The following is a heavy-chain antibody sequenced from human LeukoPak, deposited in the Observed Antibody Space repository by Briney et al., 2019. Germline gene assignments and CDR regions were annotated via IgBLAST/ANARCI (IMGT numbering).Heavy chain of an antibody. D-gene: IGHD3-10*01. CDR3: ARLDSEYYDSGSYLDAFDI. V-gene: IGHV3-48*02. J-gene: IGHJ3*02. Sequence: GGSLRLSCAVSGLTFSSYNINWVRQAPGKGLEWVSHISSSSTTIYYADSVKGRVTISRDTAKNSVYLQMNSLRDEDTAVYYCARLDSEYYDSGSYLDAFDIWGQGTMVAVSS. CDR2: ISSSSTTI. CDR1: GLTFSSYN.